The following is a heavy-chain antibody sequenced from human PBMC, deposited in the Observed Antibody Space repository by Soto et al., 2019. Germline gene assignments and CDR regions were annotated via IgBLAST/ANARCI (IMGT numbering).Heavy chain of an antibody. Sequence: SETLSLTCAVSGGSISSGGYSWSWIRQPPGKGLEWIGYIYHSGSTYYNPSLKSRATISVDRSKNQFSLKLSSVTDADTAVYCCARVCGGDCYSNDAFDIWGQGTMVTVSS. CDR1: GGSISSGGYS. D-gene: IGHD2-21*02. J-gene: IGHJ3*02. CDR2: IYHSGST. CDR3: ARVCGGDCYSNDAFDI. V-gene: IGHV4-30-2*01.